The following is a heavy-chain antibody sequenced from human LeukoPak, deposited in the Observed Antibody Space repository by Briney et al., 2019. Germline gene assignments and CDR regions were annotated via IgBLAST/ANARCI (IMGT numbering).Heavy chain of an antibody. CDR1: GYTFTGYY. D-gene: IGHD1-26*01. V-gene: IGHV1-2*02. CDR2: INPNSGGT. Sequence: GASVKVSCKASGYTFTGYYMHWVRQASGQGLEWMGWINPNSGGTNYAQKFQGRVTMTRDTSISTAYMELSRLRSDDTAVYYCARDNSVGETAWWFDPWGQGTLVTVSS. CDR3: ARDNSVGETAWWFDP. J-gene: IGHJ5*02.